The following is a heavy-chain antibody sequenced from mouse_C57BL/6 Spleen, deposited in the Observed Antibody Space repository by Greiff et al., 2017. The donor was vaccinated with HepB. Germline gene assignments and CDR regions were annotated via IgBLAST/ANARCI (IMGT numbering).Heavy chain of an antibody. D-gene: IGHD1-1*01. CDR1: GYAFSSYW. J-gene: IGHJ4*01. CDR3: ARGPITTVVVPYAMDY. CDR2: IYPGDGDT. Sequence: VQLQQSGAELVKPGASVKISCKASGYAFSSYWMNWVKQRPGKGLEWIGQIYPGDGDTNYNGKFKGKATLTADKSSSTAYMQLSSLTSEDSAVYFCARGPITTVVVPYAMDYWGQGTSVTVSS. V-gene: IGHV1-80*01.